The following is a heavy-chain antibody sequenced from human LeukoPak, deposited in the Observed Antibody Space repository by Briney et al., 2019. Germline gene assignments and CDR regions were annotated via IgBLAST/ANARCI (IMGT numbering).Heavy chain of an antibody. V-gene: IGHV3-23*01. Sequence: PGGSLRLSCAASGFTFSSYAMSWVRQAPGKGLEWVSAISGSVTSTYYADSVKGRFTISRDNSKNTLYLQMNSLRAEDTAVYYCAREGYSYGYFHEYYFDYWGQGTLVTVSS. D-gene: IGHD5-18*01. CDR1: GFTFSSYA. CDR2: ISGSVTST. CDR3: AREGYSYGYFHEYYFDY. J-gene: IGHJ4*02.